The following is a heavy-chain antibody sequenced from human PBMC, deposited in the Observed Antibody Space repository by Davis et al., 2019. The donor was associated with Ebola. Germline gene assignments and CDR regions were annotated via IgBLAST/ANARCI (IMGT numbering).Heavy chain of an antibody. D-gene: IGHD2-21*01. Sequence: GESLKISCAGTGFIFSSFAMHWVRQAPGKGLEWVASISDEGDNEFYADSVKGRFTISRDNSKKTLYLQMNSLRAEDTAVFHCAKGRYVGHCGYTSCPGMGVWGQGTTVTVSS. V-gene: IGHV3-30*18. CDR3: AKGRYVGHCGYTSCPGMGV. CDR1: GFIFSSFA. CDR2: ISDEGDNE. J-gene: IGHJ6*02.